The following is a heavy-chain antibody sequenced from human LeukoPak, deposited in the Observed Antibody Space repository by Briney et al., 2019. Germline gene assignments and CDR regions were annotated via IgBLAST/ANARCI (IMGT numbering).Heavy chain of an antibody. CDR2: ISSSSSYI. D-gene: IGHD1-26*01. CDR1: GFTFSSYS. V-gene: IGHV3-21*01. Sequence: GGSLRLSCAASGFTFSSYSMNWVRQAPGKGLEWVSSISSSSSYIYYADSVKGRFTISRDNAKNSLYLQMNSLRAEDTAVYYCARDKRNSGSPDAFDIWGQGTMVTVSS. J-gene: IGHJ3*02. CDR3: ARDKRNSGSPDAFDI.